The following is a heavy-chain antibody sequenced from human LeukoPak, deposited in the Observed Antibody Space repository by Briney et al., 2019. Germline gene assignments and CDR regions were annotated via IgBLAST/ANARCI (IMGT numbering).Heavy chain of an antibody. V-gene: IGHV3-48*01. D-gene: IGHD1-1*01. J-gene: IGHJ4*02. CDR2: FGIDSGNT. Sequence: GGSLRLSCTASGFPFIEYSMNWVRQVPGKGLEWIAYFGIDSGNTKYADSVRGRFTISADKTKNSLYLQMNSLRVEDTAVYYCARDHNYAFDNWGQGTLVSVAS. CDR3: ARDHNYAFDN. CDR1: GFPFIEYS.